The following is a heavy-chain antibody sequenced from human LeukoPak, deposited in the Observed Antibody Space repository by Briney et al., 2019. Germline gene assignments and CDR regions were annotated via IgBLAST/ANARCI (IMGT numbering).Heavy chain of an antibody. D-gene: IGHD1-14*01. CDR3: AKGGPEASAGLSWFDP. CDR2: SYYSGNA. CDR1: GGSINNYY. J-gene: IGHJ5*02. V-gene: IGHV4-59*01. Sequence: SETLSLTCTVSGGSINNYYWYWMRQPPGKGLELIAYSYYSGNANYNPSLESRVTISVDTSMNQFSLKVSSVTAADTAVYYCAKGGPEASAGLSWFDPWGQGILVTVSS.